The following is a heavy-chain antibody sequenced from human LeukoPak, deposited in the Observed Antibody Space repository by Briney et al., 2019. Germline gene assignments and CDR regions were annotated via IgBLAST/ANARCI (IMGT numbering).Heavy chain of an antibody. D-gene: IGHD3-16*01. Sequence: GGSLRLSCAASGLTFTTYWMHSVRQAPGKGLVWVSGINRDGSTPTYADSVKGRFTIARDNANNPLYLQMNSLRAEDTAVYYCARDFYTGHYWGQGTLVTVSS. V-gene: IGHV3-74*01. J-gene: IGHJ4*02. CDR2: INRDGSTP. CDR3: ARDFYTGHY. CDR1: GLTFTTYW.